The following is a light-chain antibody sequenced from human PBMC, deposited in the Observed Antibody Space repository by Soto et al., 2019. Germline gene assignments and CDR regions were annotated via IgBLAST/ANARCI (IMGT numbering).Light chain of an antibody. CDR3: KKYNSYS. J-gene: IGKJ1*01. CDR2: HAS. V-gene: IGKV1-5*01. CDR1: QSISNW. Sequence: DIQMTQSPSTLPASVGDRATITCRASQSISNWLAWYQQKRGTAPRLVIYHASRLESGVSSRFSGSGSGTEFILTIRSLQSDDFATHYCKKYNSYSFGQGTKVDTK.